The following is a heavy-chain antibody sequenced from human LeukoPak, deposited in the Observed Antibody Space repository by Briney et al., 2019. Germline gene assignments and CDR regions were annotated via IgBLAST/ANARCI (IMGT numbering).Heavy chain of an antibody. CDR3: ARDSGRYSSGLD. J-gene: IGHJ4*02. D-gene: IGHD6-19*01. Sequence: ASVKVSCKASGYTFTGYYMHWVRQAPGQGLEWMGWINPNSGGTNYAQKFQGRVTMTRDTSISTAYMELSRLRSDDTAVYYCARDSGRYSSGLDWGQGTLVTVSS. CDR1: GYTFTGYY. V-gene: IGHV1-2*02. CDR2: INPNSGGT.